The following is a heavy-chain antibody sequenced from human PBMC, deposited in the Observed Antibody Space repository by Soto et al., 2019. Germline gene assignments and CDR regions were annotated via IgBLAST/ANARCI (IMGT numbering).Heavy chain of an antibody. CDR2: ISYDGSKK. V-gene: IGHV3-30*18. CDR3: AKDTIGGVIIKGYGY. Sequence: QVQLAESGGGVVQPGRSLRLSCAASGFTFSSYGMHWVRQAPGKGLEWVAVISYDGSKKYYADSVKGRFTISRDNSKNTLYLQMNSLRAEDTAVYYCAKDTIGGVIIKGYGYWGQGTLVTVSS. J-gene: IGHJ4*02. D-gene: IGHD3-16*02. CDR1: GFTFSSYG.